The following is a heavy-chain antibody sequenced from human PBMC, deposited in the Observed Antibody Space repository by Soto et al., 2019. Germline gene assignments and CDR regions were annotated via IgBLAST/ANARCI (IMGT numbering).Heavy chain of an antibody. Sequence: SETLSLTCAVSGGSISSGGYSWSWIRQPPGKGLEWIGYIYHSGSTYYNPSFKSRVTISVDRSKNQFSLKLSSVTAADTAVYYCAGSGYYHNSGTDVWGQGTTVTVSS. V-gene: IGHV4-30-2*01. CDR1: GGSISSGGYS. J-gene: IGHJ6*02. CDR2: IYHSGST. D-gene: IGHD3-22*01. CDR3: AGSGYYHNSGTDV.